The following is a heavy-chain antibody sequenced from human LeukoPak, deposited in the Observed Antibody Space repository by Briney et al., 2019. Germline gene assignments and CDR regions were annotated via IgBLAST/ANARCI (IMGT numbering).Heavy chain of an antibody. CDR1: GGSIRSGGYY. J-gene: IGHJ5*02. CDR2: IYYSGST. Sequence: SETLSLTCTVSGGSIRSGGYYWSWIRQHPGKGLEWIGYIYYSGSTNYNPSPKSRVTISVDTSKNQFSLKLSSVTAADTAVYYCARTLGEYQLLLNNWFDPWGQGTLVTVSS. CDR3: ARTLGEYQLLLNNWFDP. D-gene: IGHD2-2*01. V-gene: IGHV4-61*08.